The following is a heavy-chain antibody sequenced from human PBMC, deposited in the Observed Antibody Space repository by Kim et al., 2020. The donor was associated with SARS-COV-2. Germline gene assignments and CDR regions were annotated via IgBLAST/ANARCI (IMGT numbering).Heavy chain of an antibody. D-gene: IGHD6-19*01. J-gene: IGHJ4*02. CDR2: VFYDGANK. Sequence: GGSLRLSCAASGFSFGDSAMHWVRQAPGKGLDWVALVFYDGANKYYADSVKGRFTISRDNSKNTLYLQMNSLRVEDTAMYYCAKGGRSGWRSFDYWGQGTLVTVSS. CDR1: GFSFGDSA. V-gene: IGHV3-33*06. CDR3: AKGGRSGWRSFDY.